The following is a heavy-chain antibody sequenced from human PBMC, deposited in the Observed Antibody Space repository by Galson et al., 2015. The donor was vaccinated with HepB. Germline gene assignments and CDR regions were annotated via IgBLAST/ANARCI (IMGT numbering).Heavy chain of an antibody. J-gene: IGHJ6*02. Sequence: SVKVSCKASGGTFSSYTISWVRQAPGQGLEWMGRIIPILGIANYAQKFQGRVTITADKSTSTAYMELSSLRSEDTAVYYCARGAMTTGYYYYYGMDVWGQGTTATVSS. V-gene: IGHV1-69*02. CDR1: GGTFSSYT. D-gene: IGHD4-11*01. CDR3: ARGAMTTGYYYYYGMDV. CDR2: IIPILGIA.